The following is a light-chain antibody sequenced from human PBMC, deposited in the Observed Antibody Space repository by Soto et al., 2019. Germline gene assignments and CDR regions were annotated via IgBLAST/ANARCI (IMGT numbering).Light chain of an antibody. J-gene: IGLJ1*01. V-gene: IGLV2-14*01. CDR2: EGS. Sequence: QSVLTQPASVSGSPGQSITISCTGTSSDVGNYKYVSWYQQHPGKAPKLMIYEGSNRPSGVSNRFSGSKSGNTASLTISGLQAEDEADYYCFSYTSSDTYVFGTGTKVTVL. CDR1: SSDVGNYKY. CDR3: FSYTSSDTYV.